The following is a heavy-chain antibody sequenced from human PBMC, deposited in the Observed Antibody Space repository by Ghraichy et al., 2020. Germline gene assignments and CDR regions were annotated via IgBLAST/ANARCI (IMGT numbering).Heavy chain of an antibody. CDR2: IYYSGST. V-gene: IGHV4-39*01. D-gene: IGHD3-3*01. CDR1: GGSISSSSYY. CDR3: ARHVGGGIFGVVIYYMDV. J-gene: IGHJ6*03. Sequence: SQTLSLTCTVSGGSISSSSYYWGWIRQPPGKGLEWIGSIYYSGSTYYNPSLKSRVTISVDTSKNQFSLKLSSVTAADTAVYYCARHVGGGIFGVVIYYMDVWGKGTTVTVSS.